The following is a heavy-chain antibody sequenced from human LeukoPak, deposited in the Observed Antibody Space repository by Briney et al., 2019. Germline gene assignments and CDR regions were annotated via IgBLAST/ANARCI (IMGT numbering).Heavy chain of an antibody. Sequence: GGSLRLPCTASGFTFGDYAMSWFRQAPGKGLEWVGFIRSKAYGGTTEYAASVKGRFTISRDDSKSIAYLQMNSLKTEDTAVYYCTRDPPPYYYDSSGYGGDVLDVWGQGTTVTVSS. V-gene: IGHV3-49*03. CDR1: GFTFGDYA. CDR2: IRSKAYGGTT. J-gene: IGHJ6*02. CDR3: TRDPPPYYYDSSGYGGDVLDV. D-gene: IGHD3-22*01.